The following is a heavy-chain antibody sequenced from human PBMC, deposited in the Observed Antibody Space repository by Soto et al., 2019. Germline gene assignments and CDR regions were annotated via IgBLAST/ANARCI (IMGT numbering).Heavy chain of an antibody. J-gene: IGHJ4*02. CDR1: GYTFTSYA. D-gene: IGHD3-10*01. V-gene: IGHV1-3*01. CDR2: INAGNGNT. Sequence: ASVKVSCKASGYTFTSYAMHWVRQAPGQRLEWMGWINAGNGNTKYSQKFQGRVTITRDTSASTAYMELSSLRSEDTAVYYCARDEGRTMVRGVSDYWGQGTLVTVSS. CDR3: ARDEGRTMVRGVSDY.